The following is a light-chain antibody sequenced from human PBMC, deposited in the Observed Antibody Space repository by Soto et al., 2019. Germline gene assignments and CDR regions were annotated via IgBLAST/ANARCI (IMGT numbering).Light chain of an antibody. CDR1: SSDVGSYNL. J-gene: IGLJ1*01. V-gene: IGLV2-23*01. CDR2: EAS. Sequence: QSLLSQPACVSVSPRQSITVSCPGTSSDVGSYNLVSWYHQHPGKAPTLMIYEASNRPSGVSNRFPGSQSGNPASMTISGLKAEDEADYYFCSYAGSSTPKYVFGTGPKVNV. CDR3: CSYAGSSTPKYV.